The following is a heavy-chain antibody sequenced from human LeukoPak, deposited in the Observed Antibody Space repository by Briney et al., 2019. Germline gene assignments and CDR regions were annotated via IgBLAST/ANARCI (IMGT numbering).Heavy chain of an antibody. Sequence: PGGSLRLSCAASGFTVSSNYMSWVRQAPGKGREWVSVIYSGGSTYYADSVKGRFTISRDNSKNTLYLQMNSLRAEGTAVYYCARSLFGELPDGMDVWRKGTTVTVSS. CDR2: IYSGGST. D-gene: IGHD3-10*02. CDR3: ARSLFGELPDGMDV. CDR1: GFTVSSNY. J-gene: IGHJ6*04. V-gene: IGHV3-53*01.